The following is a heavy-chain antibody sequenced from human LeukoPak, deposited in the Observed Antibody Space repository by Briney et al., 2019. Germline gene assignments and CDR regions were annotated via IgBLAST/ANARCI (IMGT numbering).Heavy chain of an antibody. V-gene: IGHV1-18*01. CDR3: ARDQLRYCSSTSCYISDNWFDP. CDR2: IGAYNGNT. J-gene: IGHJ5*02. D-gene: IGHD2-2*02. CDR1: GYTFTSYG. Sequence: ASVKVSCKASGYTFTSYGISWVRQAPGQGLEWMGWIGAYNGNTNYAQKLQGRVTMTTDTSTSTAYMELRSLRSDDTAVYYCARDQLRYCSSTSCYISDNWFDPWGQGTLVTVSS.